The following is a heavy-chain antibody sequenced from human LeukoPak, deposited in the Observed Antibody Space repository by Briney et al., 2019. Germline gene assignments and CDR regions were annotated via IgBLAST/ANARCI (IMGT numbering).Heavy chain of an antibody. D-gene: IGHD1-7*01. V-gene: IGHV3-7*01. J-gene: IGHJ4*02. CDR1: GFTFSNYW. Sequence: GGSLRLSCAASGFTFSNYWMTWVRQAPGKGPEWVANIKQDGSERNYVDSVKGRLTIARDNTKNSLYLQMTSLRGEDTAVYYCASRAGKPGNTPWCFDYWGQGALVTVSS. CDR2: IKQDGSER. CDR3: ASRAGKPGNTPWCFDY.